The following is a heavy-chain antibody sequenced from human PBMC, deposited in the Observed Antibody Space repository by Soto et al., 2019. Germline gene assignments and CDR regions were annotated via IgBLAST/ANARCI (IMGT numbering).Heavy chain of an antibody. Sequence: QLQLQESGPGLVKPSKTLSLTCTVSGDSISSNSYYWGWIRQSPGKGLEWIATIHYSGSTYYNAFLKSRVTISMDTSKNQFSLKLSSVTAADTAVYYCVRLSGGGYKTLGYSGQGTLVTVSS. J-gene: IGHJ1*01. CDR2: IHYSGST. CDR3: VRLSGGGYKTLGY. CDR1: GDSISSNSYY. D-gene: IGHD3-22*01. V-gene: IGHV4-39*01.